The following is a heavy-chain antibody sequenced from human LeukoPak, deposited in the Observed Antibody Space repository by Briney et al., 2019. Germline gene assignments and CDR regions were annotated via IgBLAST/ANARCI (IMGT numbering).Heavy chain of an antibody. Sequence: GGSLRLSCAASGFTFGHYWMSWVRQAPGKGLEWVANINTDGSAIFYADSVRGRFTISRENAKKSLCLQMNILRDEETGVYYSSSTDDLAFGPFWGQGTLVAVSS. V-gene: IGHV3-7*01. CDR1: GFTFGHYW. CDR2: INTDGSAI. CDR3: SSTDDLAFGPF. J-gene: IGHJ4*02. D-gene: IGHD3-3*02.